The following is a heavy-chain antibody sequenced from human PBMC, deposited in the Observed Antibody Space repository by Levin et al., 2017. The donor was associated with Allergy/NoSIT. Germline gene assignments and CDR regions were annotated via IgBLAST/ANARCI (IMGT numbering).Heavy chain of an antibody. CDR3: TRSPRDSSGYPEYFQH. J-gene: IGHJ1*01. CDR2: INNDGSST. V-gene: IGHV3-74*01. Sequence: GGSLRLSCAASGFTFSIYWMHWVRQTPGKGLVWVSRINNDGSSTSYADSVKGRFTISRDNAKNTLYLQMNSLRAEDTAVYYCTRSPRDSSGYPEYFQHWGQGTLVTVSS. CDR1: GFTFSIYW. D-gene: IGHD3-22*01.